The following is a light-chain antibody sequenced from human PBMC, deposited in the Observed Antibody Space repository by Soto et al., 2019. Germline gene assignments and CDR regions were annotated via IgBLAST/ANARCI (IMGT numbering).Light chain of an antibody. CDR1: QTVRNNY. CDR3: QHYYGTSPIA. CDR2: DAS. Sequence: EFVLTQSPGTLSLSPGERATLSCRASQTVRNNYLAWYQQKPGQAPRLLIYDASSRATGIPDRFSGGGSGTDFTLTISRLEPEDFALYYCQHYYGTSPIAFGQGTRLEI. V-gene: IGKV3-20*01. J-gene: IGKJ5*01.